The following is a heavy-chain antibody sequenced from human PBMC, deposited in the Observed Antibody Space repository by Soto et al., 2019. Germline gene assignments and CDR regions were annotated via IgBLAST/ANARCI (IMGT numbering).Heavy chain of an antibody. V-gene: IGHV3-15*07. D-gene: IGHD5-18*01. Sequence: PGGSLRLSCAASGFTFSNAWMNWVRQAPGKGLEWVGRIKSKTDGGTTDYAAPVKGRFTISRDDSKNTLYLQMNSLKTEDTAVYYCTHERLLRGYSYGYGDYYYYGMDVWGQGTTVTVSS. CDR2: IKSKTDGGTT. J-gene: IGHJ6*02. CDR1: GFTFSNAW. CDR3: THERLLRGYSYGYGDYYYYGMDV.